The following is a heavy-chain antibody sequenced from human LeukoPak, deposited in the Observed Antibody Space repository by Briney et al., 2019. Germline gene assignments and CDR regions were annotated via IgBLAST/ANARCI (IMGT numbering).Heavy chain of an antibody. CDR3: ARDYCSSTSCLFDY. J-gene: IGHJ4*02. CDR2: ISAYNGNT. CDR1: GYTFTSSG. Sequence: ASVKVSCKASGYTFTSSGISWVRQAPGQGLEWMGWISAYNGNTNYAQKLQGRVTMTTDTSTSTAYRELRSLRSDDTAVYYCARDYCSSTSCLFDYWGQGTLVTVSS. D-gene: IGHD2-2*01. V-gene: IGHV1-18*01.